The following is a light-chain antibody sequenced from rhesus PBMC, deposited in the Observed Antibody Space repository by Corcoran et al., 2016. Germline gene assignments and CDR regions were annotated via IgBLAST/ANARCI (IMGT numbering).Light chain of an antibody. J-gene: IGLJ1*01. Sequence: QAVVTQEPSMTVSPGGTVTLTCGSRTGAVTSGNYPSWFQQKPGQVPRGLIYNTNNKHSWTPDRFSGSLAGGKTALTLSGAQPEDEADYYCLLYYSGAYIFGPGTRLTVL. CDR2: NTN. V-gene: IGLV7-76*01. CDR1: TGAVTSGNY. CDR3: LLYYSGAYI.